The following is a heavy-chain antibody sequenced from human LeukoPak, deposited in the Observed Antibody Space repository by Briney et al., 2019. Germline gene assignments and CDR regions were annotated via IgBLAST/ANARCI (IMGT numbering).Heavy chain of an antibody. CDR2: ISSSGSAI. J-gene: IGHJ6*04. CDR1: RFTFSSYE. CDR3: ARTYYYGSGTYGMDV. D-gene: IGHD3-10*01. Sequence: PGGSLRLSCAASRFTFSSYEMNWVRQAPGKGLEWVSYISSSGSAIYYADSVKGRFTSSRDNAKNSLYLQMNSLRAEDTAVYYCARTYYYGSGTYGMDVWGRGTTVTVSS. V-gene: IGHV3-48*03.